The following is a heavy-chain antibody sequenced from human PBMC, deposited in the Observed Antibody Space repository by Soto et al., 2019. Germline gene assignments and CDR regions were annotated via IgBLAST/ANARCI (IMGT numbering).Heavy chain of an antibody. CDR2: FNPYTGGT. Sequence: QGQLVQSGAEVKKPGASVKVSCKASGYTFTTYYIHWMRQAPGQGLEWMGMFNPYTGGTRYAHKFQGRVTMTGDTSTSTGYMELSRLRTNDTAVYYCAGLSGEIGPAFDPWGHGTMVTVSS. D-gene: IGHD2-21*01. CDR3: AGLSGEIGPAFDP. J-gene: IGHJ5*02. V-gene: IGHV1-46*01. CDR1: GYTFTTYY.